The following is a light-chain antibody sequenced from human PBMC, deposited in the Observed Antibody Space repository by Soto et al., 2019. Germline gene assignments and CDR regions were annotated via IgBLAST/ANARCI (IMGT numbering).Light chain of an antibody. V-gene: IGKV1-39*01. CDR2: GVS. CDR1: ESISSS. J-gene: IGKJ4*01. CDR3: QQRYITPVT. Sequence: DIQMTQSPSSLSASVGDRVTITCRASESISSSLNWYQQKPGEAPKPLIYGVSSLESGVPSRFSGSGSVTDFTLTISSLQPEDFATYYCQQRYITPVTFGGGTKVEIK.